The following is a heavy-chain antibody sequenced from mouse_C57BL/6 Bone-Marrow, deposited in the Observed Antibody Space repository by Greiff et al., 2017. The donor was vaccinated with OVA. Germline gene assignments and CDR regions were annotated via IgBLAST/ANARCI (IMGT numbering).Heavy chain of an antibody. V-gene: IGHV5-6*01. CDR1: GFTFSSYG. Sequence: EVKVVESGGDLVKPGGSLKLSCAASGFTFSSYGMSWVRQTPDKRLEWVATISSGGSYTYYPDSVKGRFTISRDNAKNTLYLQMSSLKSEDTAMYYCARHESTTVGATDYAMDYWGQGTSVTVSA. CDR3: ARHESTTVGATDYAMDY. CDR2: ISSGGSYT. D-gene: IGHD1-1*01. J-gene: IGHJ4*01.